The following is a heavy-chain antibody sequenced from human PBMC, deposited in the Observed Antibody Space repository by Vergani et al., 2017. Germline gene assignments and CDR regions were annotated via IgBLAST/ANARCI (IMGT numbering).Heavy chain of an antibody. J-gene: IGHJ4*02. Sequence: EVQLVESGGGLVKPGGSLRLSCAASGFTFSSYSMNWVRQAPGKGLEWVSSISSRSTYTYYADSVKGRFTISRDNAKSSLYLQMNSLRADDTAVYYCARGYKYDNSGYYYYLPDCWGQGTLVTVSS. CDR3: ARGYKYDNSGYYYYLPDC. CDR2: ISSRSTYT. CDR1: GFTFSSYS. V-gene: IGHV3-21*01. D-gene: IGHD3-22*01.